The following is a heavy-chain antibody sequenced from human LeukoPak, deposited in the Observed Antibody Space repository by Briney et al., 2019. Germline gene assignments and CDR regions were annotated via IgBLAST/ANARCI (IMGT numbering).Heavy chain of an antibody. D-gene: IGHD3-22*01. CDR3: ARDGVGYYDSSGYFDY. CDR2: VLTDGSRI. CDR1: GFTFTNYW. J-gene: IGHJ4*02. V-gene: IGHV3-74*01. Sequence: GGSLRLSCAASGFTFTNYWMHWVRQAPGKGLVWVSRVLTDGSRISYADSVKGRFTISRDNAKNSLYLQMNSLRAEDTAAYYCARDGVGYYDSSGYFDYWGQGTLVTVSS.